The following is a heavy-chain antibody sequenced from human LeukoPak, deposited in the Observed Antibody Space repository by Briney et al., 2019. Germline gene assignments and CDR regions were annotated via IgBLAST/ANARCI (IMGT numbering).Heavy chain of an antibody. CDR3: ARDSGYYDSSGLPNYFDY. D-gene: IGHD3-22*01. V-gene: IGHV1-18*01. Sequence: ASVKVSCKASGYTFTSYGISWVRQAPGQGLERMGWISAYNGNTNYAQKLQGRVTMTTDTSTSTAYMELRSLRSDDTAVYYCARDSGYYDSSGLPNYFDYWGQGTLVTVSS. CDR1: GYTFTSYG. CDR2: ISAYNGNT. J-gene: IGHJ4*02.